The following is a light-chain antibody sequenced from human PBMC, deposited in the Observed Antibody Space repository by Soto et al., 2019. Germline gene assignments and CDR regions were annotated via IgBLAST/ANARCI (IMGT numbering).Light chain of an antibody. J-gene: IGLJ1*01. CDR3: ASYTTSSTYV. CDR1: SSDVGGFNS. V-gene: IGLV2-14*03. CDR2: DVS. Sequence: QSALTQPASVSGSPGQSIAISCTGTSSDVGGFNSVSWYQQHPGKAPKFMIYDVSSRPSGVSDRCSGSKSGNTASLTISGLQAEDEAEYYCASYTTSSTYVFGTGTKLTVL.